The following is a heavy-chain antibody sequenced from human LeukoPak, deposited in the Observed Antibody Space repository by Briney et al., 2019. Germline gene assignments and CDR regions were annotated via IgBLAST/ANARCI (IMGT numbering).Heavy chain of an antibody. CDR3: ARVVNHGGSHFDY. V-gene: IGHV3-21*01. Sequence: GGSLRLSCAASGFTFSSYSMNWVRQAPGKGLEWVSSISSSSSYIYYADSVKGRFTISRDNAKNSLYLQMNSLRAEDTAVYYCARVVNHGGSHFDYWGQGTLVTVSS. J-gene: IGHJ4*02. CDR1: GFTFSSYS. D-gene: IGHD1-26*01. CDR2: ISSSSSYI.